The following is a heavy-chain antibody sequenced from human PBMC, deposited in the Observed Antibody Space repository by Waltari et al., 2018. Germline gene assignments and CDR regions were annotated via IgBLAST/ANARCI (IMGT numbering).Heavy chain of an antibody. V-gene: IGHV3-53*03. CDR2: VYVTGNT. D-gene: IGHD2-15*01. J-gene: IGHJ3*01. Sequence: EVQLVESGGDLIQPGGSLRLSCAASGFTVNSNYINWVRQSPGKGLWWVSVVYVTGNTDYADSMKGRFTTSRDNSKNTVYLQMDSLRVEDTAMYYCARRLVVAGTLDVFDLWGQGTRVIVSS. CDR3: ARRLVVAGTLDVFDL. CDR1: GFTVNSNY.